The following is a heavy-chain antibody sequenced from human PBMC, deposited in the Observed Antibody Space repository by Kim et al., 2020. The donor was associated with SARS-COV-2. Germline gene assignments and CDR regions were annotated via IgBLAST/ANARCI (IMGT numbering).Heavy chain of an antibody. CDR2: ISSSSYI. J-gene: IGHJ6*02. CDR3: ARGGLNTAMDYYYYYGMDV. D-gene: IGHD5-18*01. Sequence: GGSLRLSCAASGFTFSSYSTNWVRQAPGKGLEWVSSISSSSYIYYADSVKGRFTISRDNAKNSLYLQMNSLRAEDTAVYYCARGGLNTAMDYYYYYGMDVWGQGTTVTVSS. CDR1: GFTFSSYS. V-gene: IGHV3-21*01.